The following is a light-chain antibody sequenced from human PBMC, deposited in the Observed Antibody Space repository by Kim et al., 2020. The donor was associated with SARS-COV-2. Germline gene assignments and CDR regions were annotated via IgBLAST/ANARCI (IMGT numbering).Light chain of an antibody. CDR1: SSDVGSYNR. Sequence: GQSVTISCTGTSSDVGSYNRVSWYQQPPGTAPKLMIYEVNNRPSGVPDRFFGSKSGNTASLTISGLQAEDEADYYCSSYTSSSTYVFGTGTKVTVL. J-gene: IGLJ1*01. V-gene: IGLV2-18*02. CDR3: SSYTSSSTYV. CDR2: EVN.